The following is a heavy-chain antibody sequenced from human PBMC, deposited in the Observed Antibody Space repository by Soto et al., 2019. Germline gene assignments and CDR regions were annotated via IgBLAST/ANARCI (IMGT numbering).Heavy chain of an antibody. CDR3: ARESGQFYGMDI. CDR2: ISSNSYTI. Sequence: GGSLRLSCAASGFTFSSYDMNWVRQAPGKGLEWVSYISSNSYTIYYADSVKGRFTISRDNAKNSLCLQMNSLRDEDTAVYYCARESGQFYGMDIWGQGTMVTVS. J-gene: IGHJ6*02. CDR1: GFTFSSYD. V-gene: IGHV3-48*02.